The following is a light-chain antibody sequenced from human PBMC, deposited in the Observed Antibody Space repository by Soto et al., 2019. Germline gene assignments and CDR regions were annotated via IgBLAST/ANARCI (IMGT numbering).Light chain of an antibody. CDR3: QKYNCAPFT. CDR2: TAS. Sequence: DIQMTQSPSSLSASVGDRVTITCRASQGISNYLAWYQQKPGKVPKLLIYTASTLQSGVPSRFSGSASGTDFTLTISSLQPEDVATYYCQKYNCAPFTFGPGTKVDIK. V-gene: IGKV1-27*01. CDR1: QGISNY. J-gene: IGKJ3*01.